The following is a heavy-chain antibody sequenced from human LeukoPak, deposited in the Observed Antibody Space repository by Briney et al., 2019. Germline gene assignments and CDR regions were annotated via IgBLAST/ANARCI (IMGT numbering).Heavy chain of an antibody. Sequence: GGSLRLSCAASGFTFSSYSMNWVRQAPGKGLEWVSSISSSSSYIYYADSVKGRFTISRDNAKNSLYLQMNSLRAEDTAVYYCAKDLDYSNYGSYWGQGTLVTVSS. CDR3: AKDLDYSNYGSY. J-gene: IGHJ4*02. D-gene: IGHD4-11*01. CDR2: ISSSSSYI. V-gene: IGHV3-21*04. CDR1: GFTFSSYS.